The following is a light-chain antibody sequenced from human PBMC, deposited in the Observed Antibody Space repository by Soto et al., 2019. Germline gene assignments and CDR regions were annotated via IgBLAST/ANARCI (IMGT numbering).Light chain of an antibody. CDR1: QSVSNNY. Sequence: EIVLTQSPGTLSLSPGERATLSCRASQSVSNNYLAWYQQKPGQAPRLLISGASNRATGIPHRFSGSGSGTDFTLAISRLEPEDFAVYYCQQYGTSPFPFGPGTKVDL. CDR2: GAS. V-gene: IGKV3-20*01. CDR3: QQYGTSPFP. J-gene: IGKJ3*01.